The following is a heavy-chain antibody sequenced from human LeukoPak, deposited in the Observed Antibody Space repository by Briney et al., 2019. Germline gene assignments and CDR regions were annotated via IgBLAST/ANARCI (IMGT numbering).Heavy chain of an antibody. J-gene: IGHJ6*02. D-gene: IGHD2-15*01. V-gene: IGHV3-21*01. CDR1: GFTFSSYS. CDR3: AKEGCSGGSCYPGGYYYGMYV. CDR2: ISSSSSYI. Sequence: GGSLRLSCAASGFTFSSYSMNWVRQAPRKGLEWVSSISSSSSYIYYADSVKGRFTISRDNSKNTLYLQMNSLRAEDTAVYYCAKEGCSGGSCYPGGYYYGMYVWGQGTTVTVSS.